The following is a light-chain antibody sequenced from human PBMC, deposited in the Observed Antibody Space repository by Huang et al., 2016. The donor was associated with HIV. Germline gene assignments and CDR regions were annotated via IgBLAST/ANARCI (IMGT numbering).Light chain of an antibody. CDR1: QRVSSRY. Sequence: EIVLTQSPASLSLSPGESAMLSCGASQRVSSRYLAWFQQTPGLPPRLLIYDASVRAPGIPDRFSGGGSVTDFTLTISRLEPEDFSVYYCQQYGSSSYTFGQGTKLEIK. J-gene: IGKJ2*01. CDR3: QQYGSSSYT. V-gene: IGKV3D-20*01. CDR2: DAS.